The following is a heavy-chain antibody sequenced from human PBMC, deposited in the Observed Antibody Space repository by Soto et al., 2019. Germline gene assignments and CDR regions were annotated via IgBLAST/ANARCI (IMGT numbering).Heavy chain of an antibody. CDR2: ISWNSGSI. J-gene: IGHJ5*02. Sequence: EVQLVESGGGLVQPGRSLRLSCAASGFTFDDYAMHWVRQAPGKGLEWVSGISWNSGSIGYADSVKGRFTISRDNAKNSLYLQMNSLRAEDTAVYYCARGRYSSSWYLAEGWFDPWGQGTLVTVSS. CDR1: GFTFDDYA. CDR3: ARGRYSSSWYLAEGWFDP. D-gene: IGHD6-13*01. V-gene: IGHV3-9*01.